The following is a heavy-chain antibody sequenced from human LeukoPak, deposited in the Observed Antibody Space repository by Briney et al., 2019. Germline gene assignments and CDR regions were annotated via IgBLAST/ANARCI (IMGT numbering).Heavy chain of an antibody. J-gene: IGHJ4*02. V-gene: IGHV5-51*01. CDR3: ARLAGLAYKDY. CDR2: IYPGDSDT. D-gene: IGHD2-21*01. Sequence: GESLKISCQGSGYTFSTYWIAWVRQMPGKGLEWMGIIYPGDSDTRYSPSFQGQVTISADKSISTAYLQWSSLKASDTAMYYCARLAGLAYKDYWGQGTLVTVSS. CDR1: GYTFSTYW.